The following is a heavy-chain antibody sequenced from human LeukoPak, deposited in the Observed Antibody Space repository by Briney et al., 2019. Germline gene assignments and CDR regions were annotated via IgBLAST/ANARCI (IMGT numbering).Heavy chain of an antibody. J-gene: IGHJ6*02. V-gene: IGHV1-69*04. D-gene: IGHD3-22*01. Sequence: SVTVSCKASGGTFSSYAISWVRQAPGQELEWMGRIIPILGIANYAQKFQGRVTITADKSTSTASRELSSLRSEDTAVYYCARENYYDSSGYRQRYYYYGMDVWGQGTTVTVSS. CDR3: ARENYYDSSGYRQRYYYYGMDV. CDR1: GGTFSSYA. CDR2: IIPILGIA.